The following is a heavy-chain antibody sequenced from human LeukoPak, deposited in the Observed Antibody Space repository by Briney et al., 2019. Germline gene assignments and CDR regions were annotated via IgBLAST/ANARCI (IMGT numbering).Heavy chain of an antibody. CDR1: GFTFSSYG. Sequence: GGSLRLSCAASGFTFSSYGMHWVRQAPGKGLEWVAVISYDGSNKYYADSVKGRFTISRDNSKNTLYLQMNSLRAEDTAVYYCAKDRAGAFDYWGQGTLVTVSS. CDR3: AKDRAGAFDY. D-gene: IGHD6-13*01. J-gene: IGHJ4*02. V-gene: IGHV3-30*18. CDR2: ISYDGSNK.